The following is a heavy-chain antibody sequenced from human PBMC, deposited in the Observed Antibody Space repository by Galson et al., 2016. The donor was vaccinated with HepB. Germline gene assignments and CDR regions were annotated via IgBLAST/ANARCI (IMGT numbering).Heavy chain of an antibody. CDR2: LSYSGSA. D-gene: IGHD3-10*01. V-gene: IGHV4-39*01. Sequence: SETLSLTCTVSGGSVTASPYYHAWIRQPPGKGLEWIRTLSYSGSAYYNPSLKSHFTISMGASRNQFSLQLTSVTAADTAVYYCARLFASGRKYDAFDIWGQGTVVTVSS. J-gene: IGHJ3*02. CDR3: ARLFASGRKYDAFDI. CDR1: GGSVTASPYY.